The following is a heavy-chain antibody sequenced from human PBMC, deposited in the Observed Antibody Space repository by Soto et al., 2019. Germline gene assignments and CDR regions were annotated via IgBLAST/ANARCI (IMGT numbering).Heavy chain of an antibody. CDR2: IYDGGNN. D-gene: IGHD6-13*01. CDR1: DSSINNYY. Sequence: SETLSLTCVVSDSSINNYYWSWIRQPPGKGLQWIGYIYDGGNNINNPSLKSRVTISIDTSKSQFSLKLASVTAADTAVYYCATAYGNAWYTYWGQGTQVTVSS. J-gene: IGHJ4*02. CDR3: ATAYGNAWYTY. V-gene: IGHV4-59*08.